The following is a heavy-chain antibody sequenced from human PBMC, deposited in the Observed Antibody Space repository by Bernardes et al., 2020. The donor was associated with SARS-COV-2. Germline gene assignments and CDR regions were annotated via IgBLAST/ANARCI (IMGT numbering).Heavy chain of an antibody. D-gene: IGHD3-22*01. V-gene: IGHV4-4*07. CDR2: IYVSVNT. CDR1: GGSITNYY. CDR3: SRGRYYYDSSGYYLYY. Sequence: SETLSLTCTVSGGSITNYYWNWIRQPAGKGLEWIGRIYVSVNTNFNPSLKSRVTMSVDTSKNQFSLKLNSVTAADTAIYFCSRGRYYYDSSGYYLYYWGQGTLVTVYS. J-gene: IGHJ4*02.